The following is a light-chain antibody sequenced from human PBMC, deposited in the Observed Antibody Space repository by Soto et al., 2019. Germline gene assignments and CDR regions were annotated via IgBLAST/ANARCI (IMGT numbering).Light chain of an antibody. CDR3: QSYDNSLGGVV. CDR1: SSNIGAGYD. J-gene: IGLJ2*01. CDR2: GDT. Sequence: QLVLTQPPSVSGAPGQRVTISCTGSSSNIGAGYDVHWYQQLPGTAPKLLIYGDTNRPSGVPDRFSGSKSGTSASLAITGLQAEDEADYYCQSYDNSLGGVVFGGGTKLTVL. V-gene: IGLV1-40*01.